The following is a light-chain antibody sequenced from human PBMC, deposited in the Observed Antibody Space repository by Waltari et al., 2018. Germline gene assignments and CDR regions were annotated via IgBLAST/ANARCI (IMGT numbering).Light chain of an antibody. CDR1: QSISTY. Sequence: DFQMTQSPSYMSASVGDRVTITCRARQSISTYLNWYQQKPGKAPNLLIYAASSLQSGVPSRFSGSGSGTDFTLTISSLQPEDFATYYCQQSYSPLTFGGGTKVEIK. V-gene: IGKV1-39*01. J-gene: IGKJ4*01. CDR3: QQSYSPLT. CDR2: AAS.